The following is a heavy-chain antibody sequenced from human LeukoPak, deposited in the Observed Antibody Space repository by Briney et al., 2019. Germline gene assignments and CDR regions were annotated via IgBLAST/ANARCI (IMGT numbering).Heavy chain of an antibody. Sequence: GASVKVSCKASGYTFTDYYMHWVRQAPGQGLEWMGWINPNSGGTDYAQKFQGGVTMTRDTSISTAYMELSRLRSDDTAVYYCATDYGDYESGYWGQGTLVTVSS. CDR1: GYTFTDYY. D-gene: IGHD4-17*01. J-gene: IGHJ4*02. V-gene: IGHV1-2*02. CDR2: INPNSGGT. CDR3: ATDYGDYESGY.